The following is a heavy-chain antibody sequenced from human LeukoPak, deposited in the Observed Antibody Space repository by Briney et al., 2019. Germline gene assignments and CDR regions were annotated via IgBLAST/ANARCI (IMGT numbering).Heavy chain of an antibody. CDR3: ATWATLLRGAYGY. V-gene: IGHV3-15*01. Sequence: GGSLRLSCAASGFSFSNAYMSWVRQPPGKGLEWVGRIKSKGDGGTTDYVASVKGRFAISRDEPKNTLHLQMNSLKTEDTAVYYCATWATLLRGAYGYWGQGTLVTVSS. D-gene: IGHD3-10*01. J-gene: IGHJ4*02. CDR2: IKSKGDGGTT. CDR1: GFSFSNAY.